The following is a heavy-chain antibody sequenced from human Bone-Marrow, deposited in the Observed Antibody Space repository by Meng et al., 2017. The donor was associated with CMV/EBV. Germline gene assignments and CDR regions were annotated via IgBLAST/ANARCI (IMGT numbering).Heavy chain of an antibody. Sequence: YRPAQAFVVSSNYMSWVRQAPGKGLEWVSLIYSGGRTYYADSVKGRFTISRDNSKNTLYLQMDSLRTEDTAAYYCAKDKRVVAAATAYYYGMDVWGQGPTVTVSS. CDR2: IYSGGRT. J-gene: IGHJ6*02. CDR1: AFVVSSNY. V-gene: IGHV3-66*02. CDR3: AKDKRVVAAATAYYYGMDV. D-gene: IGHD6-13*01.